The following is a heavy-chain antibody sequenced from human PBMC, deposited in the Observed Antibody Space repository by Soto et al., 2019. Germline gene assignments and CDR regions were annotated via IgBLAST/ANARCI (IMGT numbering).Heavy chain of an antibody. CDR2: IIPIFGTA. V-gene: IGHV1-69*01. D-gene: IGHD2-15*01. J-gene: IGHJ6*02. CDR3: ARVGCSGGSCYGHGMDV. Sequence: QVQLVQSGAEVKKPGSSVKVSCKASGGTFSSYAISWVRQAPGQGLEWMGGIIPIFGTANYAQKFRGRVTITADESTSTAYMELSSLRSEDTAVYYCARVGCSGGSCYGHGMDVWGQGTTVTVSS. CDR1: GGTFSSYA.